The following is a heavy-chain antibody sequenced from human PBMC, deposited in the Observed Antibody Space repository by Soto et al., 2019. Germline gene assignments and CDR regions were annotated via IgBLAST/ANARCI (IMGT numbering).Heavy chain of an antibody. Sequence: SVKVSCKASGGTCSSYAISWVRQAPGQGLEWMGGIIPIFGTANYAQKFQGRVTITADESTSTAYMELSSLRSEDTAVYYCAILFGELLAQFDYWGQGTLVTVSS. J-gene: IGHJ4*02. D-gene: IGHD3-10*01. CDR3: AILFGELLAQFDY. CDR1: GGTCSSYA. V-gene: IGHV1-69*13. CDR2: IIPIFGTA.